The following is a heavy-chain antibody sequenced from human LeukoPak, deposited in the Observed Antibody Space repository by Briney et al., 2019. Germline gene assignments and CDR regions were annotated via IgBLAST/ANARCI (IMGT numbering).Heavy chain of an antibody. CDR2: INPTSGVT. D-gene: IGHD1-26*01. V-gene: IGHV1-2*02. Sequence: GASVKLSCKASAYTFSGSYLHWVRQAPGQGLEWMGWINPTSGVTKYAEKFQGRVTMTRDTSINTAYMEMSGLRSDDTAVYYCARDMYSGTYGHWGQGTLVTVSP. CDR1: AYTFSGSY. J-gene: IGHJ4*02. CDR3: ARDMYSGTYGH.